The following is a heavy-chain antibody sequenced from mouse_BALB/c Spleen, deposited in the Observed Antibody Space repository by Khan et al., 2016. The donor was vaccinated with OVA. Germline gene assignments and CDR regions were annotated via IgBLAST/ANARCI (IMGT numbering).Heavy chain of an antibody. CDR2: INTYTGEP. CDR3: TRPPFFSYTLDH. V-gene: IGHV9-3-1*01. Sequence: QIQLVQSGPELKKPGETVKISCKASGYTFTNYGMNWVKQSPGKALKWMGWINTYTGEPTYADDFKGRFAFSLETSASTAYLQINNLKNEDTATYFCTRPPFFSYTLDHWGQGTSVTVSS. CDR1: GYTFTNYG. J-gene: IGHJ4*01.